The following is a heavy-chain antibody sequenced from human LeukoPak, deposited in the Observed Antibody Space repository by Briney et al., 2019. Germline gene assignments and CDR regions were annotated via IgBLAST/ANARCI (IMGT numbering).Heavy chain of an antibody. J-gene: IGHJ3*02. Sequence: ASVKVSCKASGYTFTGYYMHWVRQAPGQGLEWMGWINSNSGGTNYAQKFQGRVTMTRDTSISTAYMELSRLRSDDTAVYYCARGYYYDSSGPDAFDIWGQGTMVTVSS. D-gene: IGHD3-22*01. CDR2: INSNSGGT. CDR1: GYTFTGYY. CDR3: ARGYYYDSSGPDAFDI. V-gene: IGHV1-2*02.